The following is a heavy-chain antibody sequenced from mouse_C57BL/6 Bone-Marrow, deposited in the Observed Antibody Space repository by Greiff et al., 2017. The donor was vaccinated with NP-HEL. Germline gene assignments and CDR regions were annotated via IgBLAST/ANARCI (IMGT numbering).Heavy chain of an antibody. V-gene: IGHV10-1*01. D-gene: IGHD1-1*01. Sequence: EVKLVESGGGLVQPKGSLKLSCAASGFSFNTYAMNWVRQAPGKGLEWVARIRSKSNNYATYYADSVKDRFTISRDDSESMLYLQMNNVKTQDTAMYYCVRHGPAYYGSSYWYFDVWGTGTTVTVSS. CDR3: VRHGPAYYGSSYWYFDV. CDR2: IRSKSNNYAT. CDR1: GFSFNTYA. J-gene: IGHJ1*03.